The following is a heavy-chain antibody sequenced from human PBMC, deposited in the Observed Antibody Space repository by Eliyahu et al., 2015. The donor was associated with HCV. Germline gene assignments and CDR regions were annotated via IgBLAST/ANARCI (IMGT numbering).Heavy chain of an antibody. CDR2: IYSGGST. J-gene: IGHJ5*02. Sequence: EVQLVESGGGLIQPGGSLRLSXAXSGXXVSXNYXSWVRQAPGKGLEWVSVIYSGGSTYYADPVKGRFTISRDNSKNTLYLQMNSLRAEDTAVYYCARELTYYYDSSGYSKGGWFDPWGQGTLVTVSS. D-gene: IGHD3-22*01. CDR3: ARELTYYYDSSGYSKGGWFDP. V-gene: IGHV3-53*01. CDR1: GXXVSXNY.